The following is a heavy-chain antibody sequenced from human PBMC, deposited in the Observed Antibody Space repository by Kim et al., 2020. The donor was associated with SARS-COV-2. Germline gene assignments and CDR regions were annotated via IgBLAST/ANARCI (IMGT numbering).Heavy chain of an antibody. CDR2: ISGSGGST. D-gene: IGHD3-9*01. CDR1: GFTFSSYA. J-gene: IGHJ6*02. V-gene: IGHV3-23*01. CDR3: AKVLVEGRGYYYGMDV. Sequence: GGSLRLSCAASGFTFSSYAMSWVRQAPGKGLEWVSAISGSGGSTYYADSVKGRFTISRDNSKNTLYLQMNSLRAEDTAVYYCAKVLVEGRGYYYGMDVWGQGTTVTVSS.